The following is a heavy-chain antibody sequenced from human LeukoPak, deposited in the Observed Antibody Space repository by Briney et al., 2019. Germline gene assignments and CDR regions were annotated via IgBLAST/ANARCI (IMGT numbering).Heavy chain of an antibody. V-gene: IGHV3-9*01. J-gene: IGHJ1*01. CDR2: ISWNSGSI. Sequence: GRSLRLSCAASGFTFDDYAMHWVRQAPGKGLEWVSGISWNSGSIGYADSVKGRFTISRDNAKNSLYLQMNSLRAEDTALYYCARASIAVAGTVQHWGQGTLVTVSS. CDR3: ARASIAVAGTVQH. D-gene: IGHD6-19*01. CDR1: GFTFDDYA.